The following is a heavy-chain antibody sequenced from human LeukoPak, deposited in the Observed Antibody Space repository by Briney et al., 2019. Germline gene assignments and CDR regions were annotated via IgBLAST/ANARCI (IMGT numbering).Heavy chain of an antibody. J-gene: IGHJ4*02. Sequence: PGRSLRLSCAASGFTFTNYAMHWVRQAPGEGLEWVAFIRQDGGQQYYADSVKGRFTICRDNTKNMIYLQMNSLRVEDKAVYPCARDPSLRVTLDYWGQGTLVTVSS. V-gene: IGHV3-33*01. CDR3: ARDPSLRVTLDY. CDR1: GFTFTNYA. CDR2: IRQDGGQQ.